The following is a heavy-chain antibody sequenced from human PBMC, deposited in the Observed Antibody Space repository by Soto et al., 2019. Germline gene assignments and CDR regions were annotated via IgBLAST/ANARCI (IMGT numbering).Heavy chain of an antibody. CDR2: IIPLFGTT. CDR3: ARGGELAGWMPFDS. D-gene: IGHD6-19*01. Sequence: QGHLGQAGAGVKKPGSSVKGFCRGSGGTFQPYCFNRVRQAPGQGVEWMGGIIPLFGTTTYAQNFQGRVTITADQSTTTAYMEMSGLTSEDTAVYFCARGGELAGWMPFDSWGQGTLVTVSS. J-gene: IGHJ4*02. V-gene: IGHV1-69*01. CDR1: GGTFQPYC.